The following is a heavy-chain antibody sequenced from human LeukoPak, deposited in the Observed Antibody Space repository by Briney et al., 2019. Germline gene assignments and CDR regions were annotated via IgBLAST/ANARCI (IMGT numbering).Heavy chain of an antibody. CDR1: GGSISNYY. CDR2: IYASGST. CDR3: ARHGDVFDAFDI. Sequence: SETLSLTCTVSGGSISNYYWSWIRQPPGKGLEWIGYIYASGSTNYNPSLKSRVTISVDTSKGHFSLRLNSVTAADTAVYYCARHGDVFDAFDIWGQGTMVTVSS. D-gene: IGHD2-21*02. V-gene: IGHV4-4*09. J-gene: IGHJ3*02.